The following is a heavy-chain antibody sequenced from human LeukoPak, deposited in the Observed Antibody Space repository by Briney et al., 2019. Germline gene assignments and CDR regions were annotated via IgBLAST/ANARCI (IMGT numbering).Heavy chain of an antibody. J-gene: IGHJ4*02. Sequence: PGGSLRLSCAASGFTFSSYNMNWVRQAPGKGLEWVSYISSSSNPTYYADSVKGRFTISRDNAKNSLYLQMNSLRAEDTAVYYCARAADGDFDYWGQGTLVTVSS. V-gene: IGHV3-48*04. CDR1: GFTFSSYN. CDR2: ISSSSNPT. D-gene: IGHD3-16*01. CDR3: ARAADGDFDY.